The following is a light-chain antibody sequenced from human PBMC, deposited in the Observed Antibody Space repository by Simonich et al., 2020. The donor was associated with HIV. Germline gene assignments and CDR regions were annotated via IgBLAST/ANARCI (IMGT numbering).Light chain of an antibody. J-gene: IGLJ3*02. CDR2: DVS. CDR3: SSYTSSSTWV. V-gene: IGLV2-14*01. CDR1: SRDVGGYNY. Sequence: QSALTQPASVSGSPGQSITISCTGSSRDVGGYNYVSWYQQHPGKAPKLMIYDVSKRPSGISYHFSGAKSGNTASLTISGLQAEDEADYYCSSYTSSSTWVFGGGTKLTVL.